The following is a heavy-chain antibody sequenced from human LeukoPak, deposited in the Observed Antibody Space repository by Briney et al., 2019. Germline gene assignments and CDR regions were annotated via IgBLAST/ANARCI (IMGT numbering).Heavy chain of an antibody. CDR2: IYHGGST. Sequence: SRTLSLTCTVSGTSISSYYWSWIRQPPGKGLEWIAYIYHGGSTNYAPSLKSRVTVSVDTSKSQLSLKLSSVTAADTAVYYCARTFRGGWYYFGYWGQGTLVTVSS. CDR1: GTSISSYY. J-gene: IGHJ4*02. D-gene: IGHD6-19*01. V-gene: IGHV4-59*01. CDR3: ARTFRGGWYYFGY.